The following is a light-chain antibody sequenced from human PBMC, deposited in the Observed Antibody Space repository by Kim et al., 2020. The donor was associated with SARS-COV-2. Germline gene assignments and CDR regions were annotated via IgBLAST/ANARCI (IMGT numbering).Light chain of an antibody. J-gene: IGKJ5*01. CDR1: QSINIW. CDR3: QEYKSHSWT. CDR2: DAS. Sequence: DIQMTQSPSTLSTSVGDRVTITCRASQSINIWLAWYQQKPGKAPNLLIYDASILESGVPSRFSGSGSGTQFTLTISSLQPDDIATYYCQEYKSHSWTFGPGTQLEIK. V-gene: IGKV1-5*01.